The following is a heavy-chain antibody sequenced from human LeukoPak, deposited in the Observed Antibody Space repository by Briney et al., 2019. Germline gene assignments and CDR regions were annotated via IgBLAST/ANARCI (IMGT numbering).Heavy chain of an antibody. Sequence: ASVNVSCKASGYTFTVYYMHWVRQAPGQGLEWMGWINPNSGGTNYAQKFQGRVTMSRDTSISTAYMELSRLRSDDTAVYYCARSDVLRFLEWTSTLNFDYWGQGTLVTVSS. CDR3: ARSDVLRFLEWTSTLNFDY. CDR2: INPNSGGT. V-gene: IGHV1-2*02. D-gene: IGHD3-3*01. CDR1: GYTFTVYY. J-gene: IGHJ4*02.